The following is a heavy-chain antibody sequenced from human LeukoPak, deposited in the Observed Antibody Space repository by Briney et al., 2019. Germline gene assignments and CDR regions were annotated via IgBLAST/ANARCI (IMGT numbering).Heavy chain of an antibody. CDR1: GYTLTELS. CDR3: ATDVIGLIKIVRRPFDI. Sequence: ASVKVSCKVSGYTLTELSMHWVRQAPGRGLEWMGGFDPEHGEIVYAQKFQGRITLTEDTSTDTAYMNLSSLTSDDTAVYYCATDVIGLIKIVRRPFDIWGPGTMLTVSS. J-gene: IGHJ3*02. CDR2: FDPEHGEI. D-gene: IGHD2-21*01. V-gene: IGHV1-24*01.